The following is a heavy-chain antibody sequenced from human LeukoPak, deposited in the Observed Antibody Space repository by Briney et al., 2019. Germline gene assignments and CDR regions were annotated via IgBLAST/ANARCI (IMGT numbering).Heavy chain of an antibody. Sequence: SETLSLTCTVSGYSISSGYYWGWIRQPPGKGLEWIGSIYHSGSTYYNPSLKSRVTISVDTSNNQFSLKLSSVTAADTAVYYCAHEGGWAFDIWGQGTMVTVSS. D-gene: IGHD2-15*01. V-gene: IGHV4-38-2*02. CDR2: IYHSGST. CDR1: GYSISSGYY. J-gene: IGHJ3*02. CDR3: AHEGGWAFDI.